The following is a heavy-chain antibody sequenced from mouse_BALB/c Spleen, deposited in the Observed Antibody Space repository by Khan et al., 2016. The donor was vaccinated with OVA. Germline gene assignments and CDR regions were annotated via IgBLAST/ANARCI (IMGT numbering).Heavy chain of an antibody. Sequence: VELVESGPGLVAPSQSLSITCTVSGFSLNSYGVCWVRQPPGKGLEWLGVTWGDGTTNYHSALISRQSISKDNSKSQVFLQLNSLQIADTATYYCSNLYYAYVYYCYFDVWVSGTTVTVSS. D-gene: IGHD2-2*01. CDR2: TWGDGTT. CDR1: GFSLNSYG. CDR3: SNLYYAYVYYCYFDV. J-gene: IGHJ1*01. V-gene: IGHV2-3*01.